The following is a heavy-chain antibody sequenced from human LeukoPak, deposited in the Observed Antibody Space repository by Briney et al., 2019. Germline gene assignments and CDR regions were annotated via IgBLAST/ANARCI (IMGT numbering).Heavy chain of an antibody. CDR2: ISYDGSNK. V-gene: IGHV3-30*18. Sequence: GGSLRLSCAASGSTFSSYGMHWVRQAPGEGLEWVAVISYDGSNKYYADSVKGRFTISRDNSKNTLYLQMNSLRAEDTAVYYCAKDQGSSSWYPCFDYWGQGTLVTVSS. CDR1: GSTFSSYG. J-gene: IGHJ4*02. CDR3: AKDQGSSSWYPCFDY. D-gene: IGHD6-13*01.